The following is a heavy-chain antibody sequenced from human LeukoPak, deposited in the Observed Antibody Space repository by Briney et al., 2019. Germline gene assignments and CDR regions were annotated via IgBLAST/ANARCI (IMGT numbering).Heavy chain of an antibody. V-gene: IGHV3-7*03. J-gene: IGHJ4*02. CDR1: GFTFSSYW. CDR2: IKQDGSEK. D-gene: IGHD3-22*01. CDR3: AKKGSGYYLYFDY. Sequence: GGSLRLSCAASGFTFSSYWMSWVRQAPGKGLEWVANIKQDGSEKYYVDSVKGRFTISRDNAKNSLYLQMNSLRAEDTALYYCAKKGSGYYLYFDYWGQGTLVTVSS.